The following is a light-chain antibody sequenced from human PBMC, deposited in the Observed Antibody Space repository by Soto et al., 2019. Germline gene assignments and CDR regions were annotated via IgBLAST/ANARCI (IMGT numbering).Light chain of an antibody. CDR1: HSVTSDY. J-gene: IGKJ1*01. V-gene: IGKV3-11*01. Sequence: EIVMTQSPGTLSLSPGERATLSCRASHSVTSDYLAWYQQKPGQAPRLLIYGATKRATGIPARFSGSGSGTDFTLTISSLEPEDFAFYYCQQRSNWPRTFGQGTKVDIK. CDR3: QQRSNWPRT. CDR2: GAT.